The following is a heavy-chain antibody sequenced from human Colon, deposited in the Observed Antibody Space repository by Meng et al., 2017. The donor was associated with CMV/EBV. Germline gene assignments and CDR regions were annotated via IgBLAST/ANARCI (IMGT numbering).Heavy chain of an antibody. CDR2: IYPADSDT. D-gene: IGHD3-16*01. Sequence: GGSLRLSCKGSGYSFTGHWIAWVRQTPGKGLEWMGIIYPADSDTRYSPSFQGHVTISADKSISTAYLQWSSLKASDTAMYYCARGGLADFDYWGQGALVTVS. CDR1: GYSFTGHW. V-gene: IGHV5-51*01. J-gene: IGHJ4*02. CDR3: ARGGLADFDY.